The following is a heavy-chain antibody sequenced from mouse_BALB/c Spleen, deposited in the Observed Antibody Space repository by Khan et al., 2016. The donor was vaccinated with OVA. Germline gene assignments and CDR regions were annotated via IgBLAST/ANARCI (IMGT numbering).Heavy chain of an antibody. CDR2: IWSGGST. Sequence: QVQLKQSGPGLVQPSQSLSITCTVSGFSLTSYGVPWVRQSTGKGLEWLGVIWSGGSTDFNAAFISRLSISKDNSKSQVFLKMNSLQTNDSAIYYCARGGLPFANWGQGTLVTVSA. D-gene: IGHD2-13*01. CDR3: ARGGLPFAN. CDR1: GFSLTSYG. J-gene: IGHJ3*01. V-gene: IGHV2-2*02.